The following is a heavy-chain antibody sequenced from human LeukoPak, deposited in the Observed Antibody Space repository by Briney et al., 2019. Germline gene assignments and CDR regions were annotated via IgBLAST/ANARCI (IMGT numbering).Heavy chain of an antibody. D-gene: IGHD2-21*02. CDR2: IYYSGST. Sequence: SETLSLTCTVSGGSISSYYWSWIRQPPGKGLEWIGYIYYSGSTNYNPSLKSRVTISVETSKNKFSLKLSSVTAADTAVYYCARDRYCGGDCYSYAFDIWGQGTMVTVSS. CDR1: GGSISSYY. CDR3: ARDRYCGGDCYSYAFDI. J-gene: IGHJ3*02. V-gene: IGHV4-59*01.